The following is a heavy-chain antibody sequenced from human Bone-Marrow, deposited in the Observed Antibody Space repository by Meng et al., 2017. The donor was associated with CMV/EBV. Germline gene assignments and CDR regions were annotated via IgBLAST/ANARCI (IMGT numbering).Heavy chain of an antibody. J-gene: IGHJ5*02. D-gene: IGHD1-26*01. CDR3: ARDRSGSYLP. V-gene: IGHV3-30-3*01. Sequence: LSCAASGVTCSSYAMHWVRQAPGKGLEWVAVISYDGSNKYYADSVKGRFTISRDNSKNTLYLQMNSLRAEDTAVYYCARDRSGSYLPWGQGTLVTVSS. CDR2: ISYDGSNK. CDR1: GVTCSSYA.